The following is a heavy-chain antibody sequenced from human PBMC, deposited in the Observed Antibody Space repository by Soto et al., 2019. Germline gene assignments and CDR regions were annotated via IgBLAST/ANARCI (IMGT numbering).Heavy chain of an antibody. CDR1: GFTFSTNL. D-gene: IGHD3-10*01. J-gene: IGHJ4*02. V-gene: IGHV3-74*01. CDR3: AKHGEGVANFDY. CDR2: INSDGTTA. Sequence: PGGSLRLSCAASGFTFSTNLMHWVRQGPGKGLVWVSRINSDGTTAAYADSVQGRFTIPRDNAKNTLYLHMTSLRGEDTAVYYCAKHGEGVANFDYWGQGTLVTVSS.